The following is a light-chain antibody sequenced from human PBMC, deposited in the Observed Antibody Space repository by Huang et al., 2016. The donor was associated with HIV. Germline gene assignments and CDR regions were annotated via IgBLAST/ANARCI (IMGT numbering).Light chain of an antibody. CDR3: QLYGRSRIFT. CDR2: GAA. J-gene: IGKJ3*01. V-gene: IGKV3-20*01. Sequence: EIVLTQSPGTLSLSPGERATLSCRASQSVSRNYLAWYQQKPGQTPRLLIYGAARRATGIPYKFSGSGSWTDFTLTISRMGPEDFAVYYYQLYGRSRIFTFGPGTKVDIK. CDR1: QSVSRNY.